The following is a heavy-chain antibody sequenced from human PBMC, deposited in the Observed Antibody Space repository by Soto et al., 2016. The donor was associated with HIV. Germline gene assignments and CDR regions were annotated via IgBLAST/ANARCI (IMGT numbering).Heavy chain of an antibody. CDR1: GFTASSNY. V-gene: IGHV3-53*02. CDR3: ARAYCSGGSCPLGY. Sequence: VQLVETGGGLIHPGGSLKLSCAASGFTASSNYMTWVRQAPGKGLEWVSVIYTGGSTNYAESVKGRFNISRDNSKNTLYLQMNNLRADDTAIYYCARAYCSGGSCPLGYWGQGTLVTVSS. D-gene: IGHD2-15*01. CDR2: IYTGGST. J-gene: IGHJ4*02.